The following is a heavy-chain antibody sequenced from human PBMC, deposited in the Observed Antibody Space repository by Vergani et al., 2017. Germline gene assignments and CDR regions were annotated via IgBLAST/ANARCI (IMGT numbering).Heavy chain of an antibody. Sequence: QVQLVESGGGVVQPGRSLRLSCAASGFTFSSYGMHWVRQAPGKGLEWVAVIWYDGSNKYYADSVKGRFTISRDNSKNTLYLQMNSLRAEDTAVYYCATGAYCGGDCFRYFDYWGQGTLVTVSS. CDR2: IWYDGSNK. D-gene: IGHD2-21*02. V-gene: IGHV3-33*01. CDR1: GFTFSSYG. CDR3: ATGAYCGGDCFRYFDY. J-gene: IGHJ4*02.